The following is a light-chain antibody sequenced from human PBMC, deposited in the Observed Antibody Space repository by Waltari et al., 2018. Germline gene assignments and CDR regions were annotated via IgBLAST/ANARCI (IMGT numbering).Light chain of an antibody. Sequence: QSVLTQPPSTSGTPGQAVTISCSGSSSNIENNYVYWYQQIPGTAPKLLVYWNNRRPSGLTDRFFASKSGTSASLAISGLRSEDEGDYYCLAWDASLSGWVFGGGTKVTVL. CDR2: WNN. CDR1: SSNIENNY. CDR3: LAWDASLSGWV. V-gene: IGLV1-47*01. J-gene: IGLJ3*02.